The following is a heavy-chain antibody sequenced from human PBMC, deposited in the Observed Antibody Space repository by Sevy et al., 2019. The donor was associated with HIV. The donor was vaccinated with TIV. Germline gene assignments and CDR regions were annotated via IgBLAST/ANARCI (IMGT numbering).Heavy chain of an antibody. CDR2: IWSDGAYQ. CDR3: ARGGYYYDNAAYYPLDS. V-gene: IGHV3-33*01. D-gene: IGHD3-22*01. J-gene: IGHJ4*02. Sequence: GGSLRLSCAATGFTFSNYAMHWVRQAPGKGMEWVAIIWSDGAYQYHGDSVKGRFTISRDNSKNTLYLQMNNVRVEDTAVYYCARGGYYYDNAAYYPLDSWGQGTLVTVSS. CDR1: GFTFSNYA.